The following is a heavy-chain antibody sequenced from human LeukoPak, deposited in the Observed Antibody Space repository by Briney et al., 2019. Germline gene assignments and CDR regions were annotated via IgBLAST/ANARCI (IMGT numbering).Heavy chain of an antibody. J-gene: IGHJ6*02. V-gene: IGHV3-23*01. D-gene: IGHD3-22*01. CDR3: AKVRYDSSGYYYGPYYYYGMDV. Sequence: PGGSLRLSCAASGFTFSSYAMSWVRQAPGKGLEWVSAISGSGGSTYYADSVKGRFTISRDNSKNTLYLQMNSLRAEDTAVYYCAKVRYDSSGYYYGPYYYYGMDVWGQGTTVTVSS. CDR1: GFTFSSYA. CDR2: ISGSGGST.